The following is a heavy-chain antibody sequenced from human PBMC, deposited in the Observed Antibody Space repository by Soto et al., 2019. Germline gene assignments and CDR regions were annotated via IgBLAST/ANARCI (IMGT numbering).Heavy chain of an antibody. D-gene: IGHD6-19*01. CDR3: ARTMQWLGPSFDY. J-gene: IGHJ4*02. Sequence: SETLSLTCTVSGGSISSYYWSWIRQPPGKGLEWIGYIYYSGSTNYNPSLKSRVTISVDTSKNQFSLKLSSVTAADTAVYYCARTMQWLGPSFDYWGQGTLVTVYS. CDR2: IYYSGST. V-gene: IGHV4-59*01. CDR1: GGSISSYY.